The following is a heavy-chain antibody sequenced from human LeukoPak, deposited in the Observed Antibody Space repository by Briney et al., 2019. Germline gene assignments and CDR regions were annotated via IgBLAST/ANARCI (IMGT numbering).Heavy chain of an antibody. CDR2: INPSGGST. Sequence: ASVKVSCKASGYTFTSYYMHWVRQAPGQGLEWMGIINPSGGSTSYAQKFQGRVTMTRDTSTSTVYMELSSLRSEDTAVYYCARDGQYYYDSSGRLDVWGQGTTVTVSS. J-gene: IGHJ6*02. CDR1: GYTFTSYY. V-gene: IGHV1-46*01. D-gene: IGHD3-22*01. CDR3: ARDGQYYYDSSGRLDV.